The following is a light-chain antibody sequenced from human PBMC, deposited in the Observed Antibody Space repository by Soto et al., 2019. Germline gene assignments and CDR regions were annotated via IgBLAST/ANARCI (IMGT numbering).Light chain of an antibody. CDR1: SGSVSTNYY. Sequence: QAVVTQEPSFSVSPGGTVTLTCGLSSGSVSTNYYPSWYQQTPGQTPRTLNHSTNTRSSGVPDRFSGSILGNKAALTITGAQADDESDYYCVLFMGDAWIFGGGTKLTVL. CDR2: STN. J-gene: IGLJ2*01. CDR3: VLFMGDAWI. V-gene: IGLV8-61*01.